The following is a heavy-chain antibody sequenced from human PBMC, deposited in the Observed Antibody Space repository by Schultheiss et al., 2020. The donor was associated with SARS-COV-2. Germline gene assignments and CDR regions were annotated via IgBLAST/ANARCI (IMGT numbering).Heavy chain of an antibody. CDR2: ISYDGSNK. J-gene: IGHJ4*02. CDR3: AKEGSGGVLRFLEWLYYFDY. Sequence: GGSLRLSCAASGFTFSSYGMHWVRQAPGKGLEWVAVISYDGSNKYYADSVKGRFTISRDNSKNTLYLQMNSLRAEDTAVYYCAKEGSGGVLRFLEWLYYFDYWGQGTLVTVSS. CDR1: GFTFSSYG. D-gene: IGHD3-3*01. V-gene: IGHV3-30*18.